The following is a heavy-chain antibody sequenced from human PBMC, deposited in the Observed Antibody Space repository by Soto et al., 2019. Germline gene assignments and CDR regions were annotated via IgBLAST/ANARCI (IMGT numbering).Heavy chain of an antibody. Sequence: QVQLVQSGAEVKEPGDSVRVSAEASGYTFRAYNIPWGRQAPGQGLEWMGWITPKFGDTTYAQNFQGRVTMTREMSISTVYMELSRLTSDDTAIYYCARNMDYYYGPGSGNGHGVWGQGTTVTVFS. CDR3: ARNMDYYYGPGSGNGHGV. J-gene: IGHJ6*02. CDR1: GYTFRAYN. CDR2: ITPKFGDT. D-gene: IGHD3-10*01. V-gene: IGHV1-2*02.